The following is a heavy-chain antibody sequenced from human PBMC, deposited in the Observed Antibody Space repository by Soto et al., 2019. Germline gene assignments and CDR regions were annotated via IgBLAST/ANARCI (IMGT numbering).Heavy chain of an antibody. CDR1: GGYISSSSYY. V-gene: IGHV4-39*01. CDR3: ARHEPGRNDGLRGLDP. Sequence: PSETLSLTCTVSGGYISSSSYYCGWIRQPPGKGLEWIGSIYYSGSTYYNPSLKSRVTISVDTSKNQFSLKLSSVTAADTAVYYCARHEPGRNDGLRGLDPWGQGTLVTVSS. CDR2: IYYSGST. J-gene: IGHJ5*02. D-gene: IGHD3-10*01.